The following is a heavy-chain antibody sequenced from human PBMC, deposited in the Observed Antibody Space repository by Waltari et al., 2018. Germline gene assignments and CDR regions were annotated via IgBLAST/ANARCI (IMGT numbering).Heavy chain of an antibody. CDR3: ARGRGAARYYYYYMDV. V-gene: IGHV1-8*03. D-gene: IGHD6-6*01. J-gene: IGHJ6*03. CDR2: MNPKSGNT. CDR1: GYTFTSYD. Sequence: QVQLVQSGAEVKKPGASVKVSCKASGYTFTSYDINWVRQATGQGLEWMGWMNPKSGNTGYAQKFQGRVTITRNTSISTAYMELSSLRSEDTAVYYCARGRGAARYYYYYMDVWGKGTTVTISS.